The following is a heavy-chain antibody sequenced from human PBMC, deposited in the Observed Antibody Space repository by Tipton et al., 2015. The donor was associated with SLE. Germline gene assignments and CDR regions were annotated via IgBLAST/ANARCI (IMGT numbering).Heavy chain of an antibody. CDR3: AITYWEPGLYYFDY. CDR1: GFTFSSYG. CDR2: IRYDGSNK. J-gene: IGHJ4*02. D-gene: IGHD1-26*01. Sequence: SLRLSCAASGFTFSSYGMHWVRQAPGKGLEWVAFIRYDGSNKYYADSVKGRFTISRDNSKNTLYLQMNSLRAEDTAVYYCAITYWEPGLYYFDYWGQGTLVTVSS. V-gene: IGHV3-30*02.